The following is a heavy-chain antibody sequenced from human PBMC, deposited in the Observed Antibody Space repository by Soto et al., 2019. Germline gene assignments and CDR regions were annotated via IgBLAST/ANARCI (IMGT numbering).Heavy chain of an antibody. D-gene: IGHD2-2*01. CDR2: INPNSGGT. CDR1: GDTFTGYY. J-gene: IGHJ3*02. Sequence: GASVKVSCKASGDTFTGYYMHWVRRAPGQGLEWMGWINPNSGGTNYAQKFQGWVTMTRDTSISTAYMELSSLRSDDTAVYYCARSPIVVVPAASDAFDIWGKGTMVTVSS. CDR3: ARSPIVVVPAASDAFDI. V-gene: IGHV1-2*04.